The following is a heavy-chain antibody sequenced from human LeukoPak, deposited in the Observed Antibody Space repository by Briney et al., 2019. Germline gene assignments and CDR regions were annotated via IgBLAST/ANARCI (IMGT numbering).Heavy chain of an antibody. J-gene: IGHJ6*03. V-gene: IGHV1-69*05. CDR3: ARGGTSVATTRDYYYMDV. CDR2: IIPIFGTA. D-gene: IGHD5-12*01. Sequence: ASVKVSCKASGGTFSSYAISWVRQAPGQGLEWMGGIIPIFGTANYAQRFQGRVTITTDESTSTAYMELSSLRSEDTAVYYCARGGTSVATTRDYYYMDVWGKGTTVTVSS. CDR1: GGTFSSYA.